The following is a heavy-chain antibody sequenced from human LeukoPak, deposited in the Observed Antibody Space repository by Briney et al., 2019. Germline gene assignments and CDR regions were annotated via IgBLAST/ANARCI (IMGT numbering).Heavy chain of an antibody. CDR1: GGSISSYY. D-gene: IGHD3-22*01. CDR3: ARDLGPNYYDSSGYYYSPDAFDI. Sequence: SETLSLTCTVSGGSISSYYWSWIRRPPGKGLEWIGYIYYSGSTNYNPSLKSRVTISVDTSKNQFSLKLSSVTAADTAVYYCARDLGPNYYDSSGYYYSPDAFDIWGQGTMVTVSS. V-gene: IGHV4-59*01. J-gene: IGHJ3*02. CDR2: IYYSGST.